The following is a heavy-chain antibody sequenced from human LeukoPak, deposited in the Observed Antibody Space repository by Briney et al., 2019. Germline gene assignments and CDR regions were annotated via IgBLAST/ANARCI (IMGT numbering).Heavy chain of an antibody. Sequence: GGSLRLSCAASGFTFSSYAMHWVRQAPGKGLEWVAVISYDGSNKYYAVSVKGRFTISRDNSKNTLYLQMNSLRAEDTAVYYRARAYRDAFDIWGQETMVTVSS. V-gene: IGHV3-30*04. J-gene: IGHJ3*02. CDR2: ISYDGSNK. CDR1: GFTFSSYA. CDR3: ARAYRDAFDI.